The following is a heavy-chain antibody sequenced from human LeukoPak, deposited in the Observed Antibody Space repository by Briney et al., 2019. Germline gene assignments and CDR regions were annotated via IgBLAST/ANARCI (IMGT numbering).Heavy chain of an antibody. CDR2: ISVSGGST. J-gene: IGHJ4*02. CDR1: GFAFSSYA. V-gene: IGHV3-23*01. D-gene: IGHD6-13*01. Sequence: GGSLRLSCAASGFAFSSYAMSWVRQAPGKGLEWVSGISVSGGSTYYADSVKGRFTISRGNSKNTLYLQMNSLRAEDTAVYYCAKAREYSSSWYTEYFDYWGQGTLVTVSS. CDR3: AKAREYSSSWYTEYFDY.